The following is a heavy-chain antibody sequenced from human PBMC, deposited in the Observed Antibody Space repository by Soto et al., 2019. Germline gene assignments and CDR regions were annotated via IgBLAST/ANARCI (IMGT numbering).Heavy chain of an antibody. CDR1: GFTFSSYS. J-gene: IGHJ6*02. CDR2: ISSSSSYI. CDR3: ARDFLQLYGIYYYGSGNYYGMDV. Sequence: PGGSLRLSCAASGFTFSSYSMNWVRQAPGKGLEWVSSISSSSSYIYYADSVKGRFTISRDNAKNSLYLQMNSLRAEDTAVYYCARDFLQLYGIYYYGSGNYYGMDVWGQGTTVTVSS. D-gene: IGHD3-10*01. V-gene: IGHV3-21*01.